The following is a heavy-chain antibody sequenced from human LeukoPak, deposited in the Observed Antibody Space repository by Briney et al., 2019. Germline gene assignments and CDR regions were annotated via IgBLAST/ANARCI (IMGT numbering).Heavy chain of an antibody. CDR3: ATALYCSGGSCYEYNWFDP. CDR2: INPGGDNT. J-gene: IGHJ5*02. V-gene: IGHV1-46*01. CDR1: GYTFTNYY. Sequence: ASVKVSCKASGYTFTNYYIHWVRQAPGQGLEWMGLINPGGDNTDYAQNFQGRVSMTRDTSTSTVYMWLSSLRSEDTAVYYCATALYCSGGSCYEYNWFDPWGQGTLVTVSS. D-gene: IGHD2-15*01.